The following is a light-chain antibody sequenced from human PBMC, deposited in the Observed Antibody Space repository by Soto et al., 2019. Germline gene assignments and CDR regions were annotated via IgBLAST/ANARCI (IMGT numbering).Light chain of an antibody. CDR2: DVN. J-gene: IGLJ1*01. V-gene: IGLV2-14*03. Sequence: QSALTQPASVYRSPGQSVAISCTGNSSVVGGYDYVSWYQQLPGKAPKLMIYDVNNRPSGVSNRFSGSKSGNTASLTISGLQAEDEADYYCSSYTSSSTHVFGTGTKVTVL. CDR1: SSVVGGYDY. CDR3: SSYTSSSTHV.